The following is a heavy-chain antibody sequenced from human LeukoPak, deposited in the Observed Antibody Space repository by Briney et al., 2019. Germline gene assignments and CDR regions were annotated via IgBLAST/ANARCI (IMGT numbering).Heavy chain of an antibody. CDR1: GFTFRDVS. J-gene: IGHJ4*02. CDR3: ATGNNSFSFTFDY. Sequence: GGSLRLSCAAAGFTFRDVSMHWVRQAPGKGLEGVSLVSGDESATHYADSVKGRVTISRDNSKHSVYLQMTGLTVEDTAFYDCATGNNSFSFTFDYCGQGALVTVSS. D-gene: IGHD2/OR15-2a*01. V-gene: IGHV3-43*02. CDR2: VSGDESAT.